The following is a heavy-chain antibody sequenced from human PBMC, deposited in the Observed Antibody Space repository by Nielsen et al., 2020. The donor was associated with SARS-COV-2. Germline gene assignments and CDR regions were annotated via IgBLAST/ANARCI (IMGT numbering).Heavy chain of an antibody. CDR3: AKLPDGYNGFDY. Sequence: SLKISCAASGFTFSSYWMHWVRQAPGKGLEWVSGISWNSGSIGYADSVKGRFTISRDNAKNSLYLQMNSLRAEDTALYYCAKLPDGYNGFDYWGQGTLVTVSS. D-gene: IGHD5-24*01. V-gene: IGHV3-9*01. CDR1: GFTFSSYW. CDR2: ISWNSGSI. J-gene: IGHJ4*02.